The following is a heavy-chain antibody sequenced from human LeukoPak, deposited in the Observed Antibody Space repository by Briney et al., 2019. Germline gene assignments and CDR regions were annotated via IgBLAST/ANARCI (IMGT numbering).Heavy chain of an antibody. J-gene: IGHJ6*02. Sequence: SETLSLTCTVSGGSISSYYWSWLRQPPGKGLEWLGYIYYSGSTNYNPSLKSRVTISVDTSKSQFSLKLSSVTAADTAVYYCARRSATRGSYSGMDVWGQGTTVTVSS. CDR2: IYYSGST. CDR3: ARRSATRGSYSGMDV. CDR1: GGSISSYY. D-gene: IGHD2-21*02. V-gene: IGHV4-59*08.